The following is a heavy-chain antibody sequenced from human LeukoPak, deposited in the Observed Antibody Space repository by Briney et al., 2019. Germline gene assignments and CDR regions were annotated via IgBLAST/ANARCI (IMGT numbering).Heavy chain of an antibody. CDR1: GFTFSSYG. V-gene: IGHV3-30*03. D-gene: IGHD3-22*01. J-gene: IGHJ4*02. Sequence: GGSLRLSCAASGFTFSSYGMHWVRQAPGKGLEWVAVISYDGSNKYYADSVKSRFTISRDNSKNTLYLQMNSLKTEDTAVYYCTTLYYYDSSGYYRTFDYWGQGTLVTVSS. CDR2: ISYDGSNK. CDR3: TTLYYYDSSGYYRTFDY.